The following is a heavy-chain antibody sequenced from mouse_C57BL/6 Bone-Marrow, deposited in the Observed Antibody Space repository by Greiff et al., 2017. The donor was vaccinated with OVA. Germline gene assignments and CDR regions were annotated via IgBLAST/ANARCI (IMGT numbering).Heavy chain of an antibody. CDR1: GFTFSSYT. CDR3: AREGNYDYDGAWFAY. Sequence: DVHLVESGGGLVKPGGSLKLSCAASGFTFSSYTMSWVRQTPEKRLEWVATISGGGGNTYYPDSVKGRFTISRDNAKNTLYLQMSSLRSEDTALYYCAREGNYDYDGAWFAYWGQGTLVTVSA. D-gene: IGHD2-4*01. J-gene: IGHJ3*01. V-gene: IGHV5-9*01. CDR2: ISGGGGNT.